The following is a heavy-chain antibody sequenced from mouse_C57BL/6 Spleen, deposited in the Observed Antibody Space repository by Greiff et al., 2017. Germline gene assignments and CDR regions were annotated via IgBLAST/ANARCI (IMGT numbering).Heavy chain of an antibody. D-gene: IGHD1-1*01. Sequence: EVKLEESGEGLVKPGGSLKLSCAASGFTFSSYAMSWVRQTPEKRLEWVAYISSGGDYIYNADTVKGRFTISRDNARNTLYLQMSSLKSEDTAMYYCTRDYYGSSYAMDYWGQGTSVTVSS. J-gene: IGHJ4*01. CDR1: GFTFSSYA. CDR3: TRDYYGSSYAMDY. CDR2: ISSGGDYI. V-gene: IGHV5-9-1*02.